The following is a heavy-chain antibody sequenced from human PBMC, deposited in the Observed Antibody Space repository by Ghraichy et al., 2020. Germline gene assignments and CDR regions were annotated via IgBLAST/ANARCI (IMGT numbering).Heavy chain of an antibody. Sequence: GGSLRLSCAASGFTFDDYTMHWVRQAPGKGLEWVSLISWDGGSTYYADSVKGRFTISRDNSKNSLYLQMNSLRTEDTALYYCAKDLGRSGYPDYWGQGTLVTVSS. CDR2: ISWDGGST. V-gene: IGHV3-43*01. J-gene: IGHJ4*02. CDR3: AKDLGRSGYPDY. D-gene: IGHD3-22*01. CDR1: GFTFDDYT.